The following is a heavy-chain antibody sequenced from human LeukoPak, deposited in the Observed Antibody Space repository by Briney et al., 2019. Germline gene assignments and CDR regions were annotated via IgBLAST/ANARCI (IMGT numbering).Heavy chain of an antibody. CDR1: GFTVRNTY. Sequence: PGGSLRLSCAASGFTVRNTYMNWVRQAPGKGLEWVSAVSATGGRTFYADSVKGRFTISRDNSKNTIYLQMSSLRAEDTTVYYCANRPLDYWGQGTLVTVSS. CDR3: ANRPLDY. J-gene: IGHJ4*02. V-gene: IGHV3-23*01. CDR2: VSATGGRT.